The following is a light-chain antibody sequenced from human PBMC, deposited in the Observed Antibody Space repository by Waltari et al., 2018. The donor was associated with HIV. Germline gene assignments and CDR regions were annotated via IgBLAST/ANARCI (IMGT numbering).Light chain of an antibody. V-gene: IGLV3-9*01. J-gene: IGLJ2*01. CDR1: NIGSKN. CDR3: QVWDSGTVI. Sequence: YEMSQPLSVSVPLGQTARMTCGGNNIGSKNVHWYQQKPGQAPVLVVYRDNNRPSGIPERFSGSNSGNTATLTITRAQVGDEAYYYCQVWDSGTVIFGGGTKLTVL. CDR2: RDN.